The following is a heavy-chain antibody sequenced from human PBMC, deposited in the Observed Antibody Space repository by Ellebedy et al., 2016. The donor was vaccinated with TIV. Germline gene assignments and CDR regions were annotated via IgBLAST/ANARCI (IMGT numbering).Heavy chain of an antibody. CDR2: INYSGTA. J-gene: IGHJ6*02. CDR1: GGSISTGAYY. CDR3: ARLAYSSSSRDYYYGMDV. D-gene: IGHD6-6*01. Sequence: SETLSLXCSVSGGSISTGAYYWSWIRQHPGKGLEWIGYINYSGTAYYNPYLESRAVISIDSSKNQFSLIMSSVTAADTAVYYCARLAYSSSSRDYYYGMDVWGQGTTVTVSS. V-gene: IGHV4-31*03.